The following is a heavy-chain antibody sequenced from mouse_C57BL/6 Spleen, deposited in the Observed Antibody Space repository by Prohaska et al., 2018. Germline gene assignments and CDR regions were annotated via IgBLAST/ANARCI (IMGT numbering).Heavy chain of an antibody. CDR3: TGGRAGY. V-gene: IGHV6-6*01. J-gene: IGHJ2*01. CDR2: IRNKANNHAT. Sequence: GLEWVAEIRNKANNHATYYAESVKGRFTISRDDSKSSVYLQMNSLRAEDTGIYYCTGGRAGYWGQGTTLTVSS.